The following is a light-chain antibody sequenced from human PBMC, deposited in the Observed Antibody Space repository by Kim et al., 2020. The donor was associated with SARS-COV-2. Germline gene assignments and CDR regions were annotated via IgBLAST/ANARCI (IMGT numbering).Light chain of an antibody. CDR1: TLRSNY. Sequence: SSELTQDPAVSVALGQTVSITCQGDTLRSNYASWYQQKPGQAPVLVIYGKNNRPSGIPDRFSVSTSGDTASLTITGAQAEDDGDYYFHSRDNSGKHNHVF. CDR3: HSRDNSGKHNHV. J-gene: IGLJ1*01. V-gene: IGLV3-19*01. CDR2: GKN.